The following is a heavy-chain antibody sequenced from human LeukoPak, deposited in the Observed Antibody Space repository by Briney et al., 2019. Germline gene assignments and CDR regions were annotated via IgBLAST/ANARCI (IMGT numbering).Heavy chain of an antibody. CDR1: GFTFSSYW. D-gene: IGHD1-26*01. CDR2: INSDGSST. Sequence: GGSLRLSCAASGFTFSSYWMHWVRHAPGKGLVWVSRINSDGSSTSYADSVKGRFTISRDNAKNTLYLQMNSLRAEDTAVYYCARNRGLYGMDVWGQGTTVTVSS. J-gene: IGHJ6*02. V-gene: IGHV3-74*01. CDR3: ARNRGLYGMDV.